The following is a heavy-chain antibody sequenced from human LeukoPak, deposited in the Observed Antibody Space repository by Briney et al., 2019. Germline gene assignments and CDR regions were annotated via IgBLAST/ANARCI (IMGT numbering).Heavy chain of an antibody. CDR3: ARGGGYSYGIDY. J-gene: IGHJ4*02. D-gene: IGHD5-18*01. CDR2: INHSGNT. V-gene: IGHV4-34*01. Sequence: PSETLSLTCAVYGGSFSGYYWSWIRQPPGKGLEWIGEINHSGNTNYNPSLKSRVTMSVDTSKNQFSLKLSSVTAADTAVYYCARGGGYSYGIDYWGQGTLVTVSS. CDR1: GGSFSGYY.